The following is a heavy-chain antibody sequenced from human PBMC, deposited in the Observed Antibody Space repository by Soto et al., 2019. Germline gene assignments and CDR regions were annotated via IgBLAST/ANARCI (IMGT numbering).Heavy chain of an antibody. CDR1: GGSFSGYY. V-gene: IGHV4-34*01. CDR3: ARGLGGYCSSTSCFVWFDP. D-gene: IGHD2-2*01. Sequence: QVQLQQWGPGLLKPSETLSLTCAVYGGSFSGYYWSWIRQPPGKGLEWIGEINHSGSTNYNPSLKSRVTISVDTSKNQFSLKLSSVTAADTAVYYCARGLGGYCSSTSCFVWFDPWGQGTLVTVSS. J-gene: IGHJ5*02. CDR2: INHSGST.